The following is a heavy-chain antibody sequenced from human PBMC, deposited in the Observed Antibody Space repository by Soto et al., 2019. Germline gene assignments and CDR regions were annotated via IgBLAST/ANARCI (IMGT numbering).Heavy chain of an antibody. Sequence: GGSLRLSCAASGFTFDDYAMHWVRQAPGKGLEWVSGISWNSGSIGYADSVKGRFTISRDNAKNSLYLQMNSLRAEDTALYYCAKDEEGPPTAMAPGWFDPWGQGTLVTVSS. J-gene: IGHJ5*02. CDR2: ISWNSGSI. D-gene: IGHD5-18*01. CDR1: GFTFDDYA. CDR3: AKDEEGPPTAMAPGWFDP. V-gene: IGHV3-9*01.